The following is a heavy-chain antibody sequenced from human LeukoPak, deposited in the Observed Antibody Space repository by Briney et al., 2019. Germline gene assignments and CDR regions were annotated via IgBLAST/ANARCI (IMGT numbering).Heavy chain of an antibody. CDR3: AKEGYHSSGWSGNFDY. Sequence: PAGGSLRLSCAASGFTFSSYAMSWVRQARGKGREGVSAISGSGGSTYYADSVKGRFTISRDNSKNTLYLQMNSLRAEDTAVYYCAKEGYHSSGWSGNFDYWGQGTLVTVSS. V-gene: IGHV3-23*01. CDR1: GFTFSSYA. J-gene: IGHJ4*02. CDR2: ISGSGGST. D-gene: IGHD6-19*01.